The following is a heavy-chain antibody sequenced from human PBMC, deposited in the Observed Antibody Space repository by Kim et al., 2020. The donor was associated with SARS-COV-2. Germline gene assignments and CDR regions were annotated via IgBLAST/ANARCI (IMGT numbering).Heavy chain of an antibody. Sequence: SETLSLTCTVSGGSISGYYWTWIWQPAGKGLEWIGRIYSSGSANYNPSLKSRVTMSVDTSKNQFSLKLSSVTAADTAVYYRARGNGYCSSTYCSYSYGLDVWGQGTTVTVSS. D-gene: IGHD2-2*01. J-gene: IGHJ6*02. CDR2: IYSSGSA. CDR3: ARGNGYCSSTYCSYSYGLDV. CDR1: GGSISGYY. V-gene: IGHV4-4*07.